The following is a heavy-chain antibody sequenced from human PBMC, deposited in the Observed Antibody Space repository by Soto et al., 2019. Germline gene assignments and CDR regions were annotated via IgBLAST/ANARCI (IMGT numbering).Heavy chain of an antibody. J-gene: IGHJ4*02. CDR1: GYTFTSYG. CDR2: INAGNGNT. D-gene: IGHD3-22*01. Sequence: GASXKVPYKASGYTFTSYGIHWVGQAPGQRPEWIGWINAGNGNTKYSQKYQGSITITMDTSANTAYKELSSLSSEDTAVYYCARSNGYYYVDYWDQGTLVTVSS. V-gene: IGHV1-3*01. CDR3: ARSNGYYYVDY.